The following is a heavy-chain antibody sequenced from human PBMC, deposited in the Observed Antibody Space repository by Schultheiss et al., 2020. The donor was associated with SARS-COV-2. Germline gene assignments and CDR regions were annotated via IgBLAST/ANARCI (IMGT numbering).Heavy chain of an antibody. D-gene: IGHD6-19*01. CDR1: GGSFSGYY. CDR2: INHSGST. CDR3: ARGRGAVADTNDLDY. J-gene: IGHJ4*02. V-gene: IGHV4-34*01. Sequence: SETLSLTCAVYGGSFSGYYWSWIRQPPGKGLEWIGEINHSGSTNYNPSLKSRVTISVDTSKNQFSLKLSSVTAADTAVYYCARGRGAVADTNDLDYWGQGTLVTVSS.